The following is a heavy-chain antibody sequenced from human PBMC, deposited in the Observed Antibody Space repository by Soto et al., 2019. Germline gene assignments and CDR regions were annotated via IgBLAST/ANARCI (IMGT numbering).Heavy chain of an antibody. CDR1: GGSIRDYY. CDR3: ARLGGYYQAFDS. CDR2: IYYTGTT. Sequence: QVQLQESGPGLVKPSETLSLTCTVSGGSIRDYYWSWIRQPPGKGLEWIGYIYYTGTTKYNPSLNSLVTIAVDSSKNQFSLKLDSVTAADTAVYYCARLGGYYQAFDSWGQGTLVTVSS. V-gene: IGHV4-59*08. J-gene: IGHJ4*02. D-gene: IGHD3-22*01.